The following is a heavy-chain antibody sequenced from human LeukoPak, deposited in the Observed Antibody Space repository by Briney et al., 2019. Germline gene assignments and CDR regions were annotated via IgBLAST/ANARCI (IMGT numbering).Heavy chain of an antibody. CDR2: VSGSGGST. CDR3: ATYSSLNRREFQY. D-gene: IGHD3-22*01. Sequence: GGSLRLSCAASGFTFSSYAMSWVRQAPGKGLEWVSAVSGSGGSTYYADSVKGRFTISRDNAKNSLYLQMNSLRAEDTAVYYCATYSSLNRREFQYWGQGTLLTVSS. J-gene: IGHJ1*01. V-gene: IGHV3-23*01. CDR1: GFTFSSYA.